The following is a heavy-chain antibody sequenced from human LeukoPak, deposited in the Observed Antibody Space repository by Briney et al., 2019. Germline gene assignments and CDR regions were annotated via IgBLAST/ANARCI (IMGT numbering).Heavy chain of an antibody. D-gene: IGHD2-15*01. CDR3: ARGPSHLYCSGTNCYSIL. Sequence: GASVTVSCTASGYTFTSYAMNWVRQAPGQGLEWMGGIIPMFGTADYAQKFQGRVTITTDESTSTAYMELTSLRSEDTAVYYCARGPSHLYCSGTNCYSILWSQGTLVTVSS. J-gene: IGHJ4*02. CDR1: GYTFTSYA. V-gene: IGHV1-69*05. CDR2: IIPMFGTA.